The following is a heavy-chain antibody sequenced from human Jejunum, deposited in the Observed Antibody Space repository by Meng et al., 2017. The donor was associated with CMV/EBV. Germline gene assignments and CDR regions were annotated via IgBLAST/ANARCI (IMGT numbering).Heavy chain of an antibody. CDR1: GYTFTSYA. D-gene: IGHD5-24*01. CDR3: ARDSPLDGYSLLDY. J-gene: IGHJ4*02. Sequence: RVQSGAELKQPGAAVKVSCRPSGYTFTSYAINWVRQAPGQGPDWMGWIDPNTGNPTYDQGFTGRFVFSLDTSVSTAYLQINSLRADDTAVYYCARDSPLDGYSLLDYWGQGTLVTVSS. CDR2: IDPNTGNP. V-gene: IGHV7-4-1*02.